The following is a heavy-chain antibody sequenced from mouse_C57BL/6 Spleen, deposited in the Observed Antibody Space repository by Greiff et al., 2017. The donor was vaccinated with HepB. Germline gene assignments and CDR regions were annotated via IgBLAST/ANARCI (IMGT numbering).Heavy chain of an antibody. Sequence: EVKLMESGGGLVKPGGSLKLSCAASGFTFSDYGMHWVRQAPEKGLEWVAYISSGSSTIYYTDTVKGRFTISRDNAKNTLFLQMTSLRSEDTAMYYCAMSITAVVAAFYYFDYWGQGTTLTVSS. CDR2: ISSGSSTI. V-gene: IGHV5-17*01. D-gene: IGHD1-1*01. CDR1: GFTFSDYG. J-gene: IGHJ2*01. CDR3: AMSITAVVAAFYYFDY.